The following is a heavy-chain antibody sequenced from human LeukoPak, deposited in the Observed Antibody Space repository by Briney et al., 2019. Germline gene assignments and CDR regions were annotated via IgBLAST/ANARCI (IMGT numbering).Heavy chain of an antibody. J-gene: IGHJ4*02. CDR2: IYYSGST. CDR3: ARDAVPLDD. D-gene: IGHD4-17*01. CDR1: GGSISSYY. Sequence: SETPSLTCTVSGGSISSYYWSWIRQPPGKGLEWIGHIYYSGSTNYNPSLKSRVTISVDASKNQFSLRLTSVTAADTAFYYCARDAVPLDDWGQGTLVTVSS. V-gene: IGHV4-59*12.